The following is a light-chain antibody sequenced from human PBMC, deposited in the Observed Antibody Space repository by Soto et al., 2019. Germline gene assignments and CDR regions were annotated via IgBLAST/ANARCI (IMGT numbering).Light chain of an antibody. Sequence: SYELTQPPSMSVAPGETARIPCGGNNIGSKGVHWFQQRSGPAPVLVIYYDTDRPSGIPERFSGSNFGNTATLTISRVAVGDEADYYCQVWDRSTDHVVFGGGTKLTVL. CDR2: YDT. CDR1: NIGSKG. V-gene: IGLV3-21*04. J-gene: IGLJ2*01. CDR3: QVWDRSTDHVV.